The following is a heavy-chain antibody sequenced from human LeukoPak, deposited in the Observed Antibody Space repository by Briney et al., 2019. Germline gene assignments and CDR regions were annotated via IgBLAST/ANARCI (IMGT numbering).Heavy chain of an antibody. J-gene: IGHJ4*02. CDR2: ISGDGVST. CDR1: GXMFDDSA. V-gene: IGHV3-43*02. Sequence: GGSLRLSCAASGXMFDDSAMHWVRQAPGKGLERVSLISGDGVSTFYADSVKGRFTISRDNSKNSLSLQMDSLTTEDTALYYCAKEGYSHTSNYFDNWGQGILVTVSS. CDR3: AKEGYSHTSNYFDN. D-gene: IGHD2-15*01.